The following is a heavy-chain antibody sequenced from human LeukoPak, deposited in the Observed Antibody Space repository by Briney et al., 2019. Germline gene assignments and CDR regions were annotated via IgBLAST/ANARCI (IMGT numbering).Heavy chain of an antibody. J-gene: IGHJ4*02. D-gene: IGHD3-22*01. CDR2: IIPIFGTA. CDR1: GGTFSSYA. V-gene: IGHV1-69*05. CDR3: AGDMVKASGYYPTLDY. Sequence: SVKVSCKASGGTFSSYAISWVRQAPGQGLEWMGGIIPIFGTANYAQKFQGRVTITTDESTSTAYMELSSLRSEDTAVYYCAGDMVKASGYYPTLDYWGQGTLVTVSS.